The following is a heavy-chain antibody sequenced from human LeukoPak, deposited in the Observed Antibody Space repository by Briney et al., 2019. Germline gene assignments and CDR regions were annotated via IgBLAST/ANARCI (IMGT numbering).Heavy chain of an antibody. CDR1: GGSISSSSYY. V-gene: IGHV4-39*07. CDR2: IYYSGST. Sequence: SETLSLTCTVSGGSISSSSYYWGWIRQPPGKGLEWIGSIYYSGSTYYNPSLKSRVTISVDTSKNQFSLKLSSVTAADTAVYYCARVRKYYYDSSGYYFGISWFDPWGQGTLVTVSS. J-gene: IGHJ5*02. D-gene: IGHD3-22*01. CDR3: ARVRKYYYDSSGYYFGISWFDP.